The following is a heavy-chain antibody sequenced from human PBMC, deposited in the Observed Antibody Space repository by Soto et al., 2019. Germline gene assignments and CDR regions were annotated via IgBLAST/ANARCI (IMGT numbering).Heavy chain of an antibody. V-gene: IGHV3-23*01. J-gene: IGHJ3*01. CDR1: RVILNNYA. Sequence: SMGLCRAASRVILNNYAINLCCQAAGKGLEWVSVMGGRRNSAYYADSIQGRFTISRDNSKTTLSLQMSSLTADDTAIYYCVREGRGSFDFWARATMVPV. D-gene: IGHD5-12*01. CDR3: VREGRGSFDF. CDR2: MGGRRNSA.